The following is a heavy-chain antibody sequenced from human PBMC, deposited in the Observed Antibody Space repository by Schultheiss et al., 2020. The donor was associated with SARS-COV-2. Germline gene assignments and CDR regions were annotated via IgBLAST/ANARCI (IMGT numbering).Heavy chain of an antibody. J-gene: IGHJ4*02. CDR1: GYTFTSYD. CDR2: MNPNSGNT. Sequence: ASVKVSCKASGYTFTSYDINWVRQATGQGLEWMGWMNPNSGNTGYAQKFQGRVTMTRNTSISTAYMELSSLRSEDTAVYYCAREVRHYYDSSGTTDYWGQGTLVTVSS. CDR3: AREVRHYYDSSGTTDY. V-gene: IGHV1-8*01. D-gene: IGHD3-22*01.